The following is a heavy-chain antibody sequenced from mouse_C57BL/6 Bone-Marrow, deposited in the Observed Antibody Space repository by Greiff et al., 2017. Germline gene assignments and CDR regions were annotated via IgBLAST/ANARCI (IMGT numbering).Heavy chain of an antibody. V-gene: IGHV1-54*01. CDR3: ARPNWYALYCDY. D-gene: IGHD4-1*01. CDR1: GYAFTNYL. CDR2: INPGSGGT. Sequence: VQLPQSGAALVRPGTSVKVSCKASGYAFTNYLIEWVKQRPGQGLEWLGVINPGSGGTNYTEKFKGKATLTADNASSPAYMQLSSLTSEDSAVYFCARPNWYALYCDYGGQGTTLTVSS. J-gene: IGHJ2*01.